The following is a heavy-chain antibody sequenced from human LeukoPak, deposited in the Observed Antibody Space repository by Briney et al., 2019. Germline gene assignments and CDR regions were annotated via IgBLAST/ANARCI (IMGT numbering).Heavy chain of an antibody. CDR2: IYYSGST. Sequence: SETLPLTCTVSGGSFSSYSWTWIRQPPGKGLEWIGYIYYSGSTNYNPSLKSRVTISVDTSKNQFSLKLSSVTAADTAVYYCARLYSSSFPLYWGQGTLVTVSS. J-gene: IGHJ4*02. D-gene: IGHD6-6*01. V-gene: IGHV4-59*01. CDR1: GGSFSSYS. CDR3: ARLYSSSFPLY.